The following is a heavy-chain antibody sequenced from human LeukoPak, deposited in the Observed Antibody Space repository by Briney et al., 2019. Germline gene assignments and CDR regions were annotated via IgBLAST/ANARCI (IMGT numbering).Heavy chain of an antibody. V-gene: IGHV3-7*01. CDR1: GFTFSSYW. J-gene: IGHJ3*02. CDR2: IKQDGSAK. Sequence: GGSLRLSCAASGFTFSSYWMSWVRQAPGKGLEWVANIKQDGSAKYYVDSVKGRFTISRDNAKNSLSLQMNILTAEDTAVYYCARAGITTDAFDIWGEGTMVTASS. CDR3: ARAGITTDAFDI. D-gene: IGHD3-22*01.